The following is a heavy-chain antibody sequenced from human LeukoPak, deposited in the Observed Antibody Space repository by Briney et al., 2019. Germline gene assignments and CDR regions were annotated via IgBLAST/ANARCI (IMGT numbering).Heavy chain of an antibody. V-gene: IGHV3-66*01. CDR1: GXTVSSNY. J-gene: IGHJ4*02. D-gene: IGHD5-18*01. Sequence: GGSLRLSCAASGXTVSSNYMSWVRQAPGKGLEWVSVLYSGVGTYYADSVKGRFTISRDNSKNTLYLQMNSLRAEDTAVYYCARVGSGNSYGYGDYWGQGSLVTVSS. CDR3: ARVGSGNSYGYGDY. CDR2: LYSGVGT.